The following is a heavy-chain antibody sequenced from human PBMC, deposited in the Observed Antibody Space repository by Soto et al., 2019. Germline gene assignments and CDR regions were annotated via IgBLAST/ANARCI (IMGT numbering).Heavy chain of an antibody. CDR2: INPSSGRT. Sequence: GASLKVSCKASGYTFTSYSMHWVRQAPGQGLEWMGIINPSSGRTSYAQNFQGRVTMTSDTSTSIVYMEMSSLKSEDTAVYYCARDHNFGFILYAMDVWGQGTTVTVSS. J-gene: IGHJ6*02. CDR3: ARDHNFGFILYAMDV. CDR1: GYTFTSYS. V-gene: IGHV1-46*01. D-gene: IGHD2-15*01.